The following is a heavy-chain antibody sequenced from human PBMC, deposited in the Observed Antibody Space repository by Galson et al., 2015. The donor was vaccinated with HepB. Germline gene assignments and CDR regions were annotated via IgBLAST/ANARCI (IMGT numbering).Heavy chain of an antibody. CDR3: ARPLYSSSWHFDY. D-gene: IGHD6-13*01. V-gene: IGHV7-4-1*02. J-gene: IGHJ4*02. CDR2: INTNAGNP. Sequence: SVKVSCKASGYTFTSYAMNWVRQAPGQGLEWMGWINTNAGNPTYAQGFTGRFVFSLDTSVSTAYLQISNLKAEDTAVYYCARPLYSSSWHFDYWGQGTLVTVSS. CDR1: GYTFTSYA.